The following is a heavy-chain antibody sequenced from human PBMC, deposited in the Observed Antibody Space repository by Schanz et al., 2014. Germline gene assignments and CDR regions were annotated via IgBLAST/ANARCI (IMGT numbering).Heavy chain of an antibody. D-gene: IGHD4-17*01. J-gene: IGHJ4*02. CDR2: ISLSGDTT. CDR3: TTGVYDSGTY. Sequence: QVHLVESGGGVVQPGGSLRLSCAASGFIFRTYGMHWVRQAPGKGLEWVSYISLSGDTTRYADSVKGRFTISRDNSKNTLYLQMNSLRAEDTAVYYCTTGVYDSGTYWGQGTLVTVSS. V-gene: IGHV3-NL1*01. CDR1: GFIFRTYG.